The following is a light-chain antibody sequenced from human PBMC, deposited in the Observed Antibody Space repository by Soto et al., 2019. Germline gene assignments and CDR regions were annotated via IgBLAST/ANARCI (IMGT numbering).Light chain of an antibody. Sequence: DIVMTQTPLSSPVTLGQPASISCRSSQSLLHSDGNTYLSWLQQRPGQPPRLLIYQISKRFSGVPDRFSGSWAGTDFTLKISRVESEDVGIYYCMQSTQLMTFGQGTKVEIK. V-gene: IGKV2-24*01. CDR1: QSLLHSDGNTY. CDR2: QIS. J-gene: IGKJ1*01. CDR3: MQSTQLMT.